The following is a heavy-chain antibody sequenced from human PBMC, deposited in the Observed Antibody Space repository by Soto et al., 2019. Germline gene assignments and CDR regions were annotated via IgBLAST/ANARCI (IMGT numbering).Heavy chain of an antibody. J-gene: IGHJ4*02. Sequence: ASVKVSCKVSGYTLTELSMHWVRQAPGKGLEWMGGFDPEVGEAIYAQKFQGRVTITADESTNTAYMELSSLRSEDTAVYHCARELRDSSGWYYDYWGQGTLVPVSP. CDR1: GYTLTELS. V-gene: IGHV1-24*01. CDR2: FDPEVGEA. CDR3: ARELRDSSGWYYDY. D-gene: IGHD6-19*01.